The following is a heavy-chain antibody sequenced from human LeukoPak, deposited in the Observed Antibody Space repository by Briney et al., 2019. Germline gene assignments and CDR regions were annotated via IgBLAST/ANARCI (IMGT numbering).Heavy chain of an antibody. D-gene: IGHD3-16*01. J-gene: IGHJ5*02. V-gene: IGHV4-39*07. CDR2: IFYSGST. CDR1: SGSISTSNYY. CDR3: ARERLRLVGVPWFDP. Sequence: SETLSLTCTVSSGSISTSNYYWGWVRQPPGKALEWIGNIFYSGSTYYSPSLKSRVTISLDTSKNQFSLKLSSVTAADTAVYYCARERLRLVGVPWFDPWGQGTLVTVSS.